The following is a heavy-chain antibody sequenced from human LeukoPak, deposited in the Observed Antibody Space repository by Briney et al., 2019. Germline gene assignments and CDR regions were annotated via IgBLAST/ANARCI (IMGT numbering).Heavy chain of an antibody. CDR1: GYTFTAYS. V-gene: IGHV1-2*02. D-gene: IGHD2-15*01. J-gene: IGHJ4*02. CDR3: ARAGYCSDGKCYTFDY. Sequence: ASVKVSCKASGYTFTAYSMHWVRQAPGQGLEWMGWINPNSGGTDCAQRFQGRVTMTRDTSITMLYMEMSSLTPDDTAVYYCARAGYCSDGKCYTFDYWGQGTLGTVSS. CDR2: INPNSGGT.